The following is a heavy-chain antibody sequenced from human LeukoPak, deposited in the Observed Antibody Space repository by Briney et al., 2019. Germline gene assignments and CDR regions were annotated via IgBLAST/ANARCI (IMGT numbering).Heavy chain of an antibody. J-gene: IGHJ4*02. D-gene: IGHD6-13*01. CDR3: ARDLSSSRLYYFDY. CDR1: GYTFSSYY. Sequence: GASVKVSCKASGYTFSSYYIHWMRQAPGQGLEWMGIIKPSGGSTNYAQKFQDRVAMTRDMSTSTLYMELHSLTSEDTAMYYCARDLSSSRLYYFDYWGQGTLVTVSS. CDR2: IKPSGGST. V-gene: IGHV1-46*01.